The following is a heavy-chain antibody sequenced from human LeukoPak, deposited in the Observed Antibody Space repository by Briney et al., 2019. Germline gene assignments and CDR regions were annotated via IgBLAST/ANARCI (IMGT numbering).Heavy chain of an antibody. J-gene: IGHJ4*02. CDR1: GYTLTELS. V-gene: IGHV1-8*01. D-gene: IGHD6-13*01. CDR3: ARGRPGLASAGTYDF. Sequence: ASVKVSCKVSGYTLTELSMHWVRQAPGQGLEWMGWMNPNSGKTGYARKFQGRVTMTKNTSISTAYMEVSSLGYEDTAIYYCARGRPGLASAGTYDFWGQGTLITVSS. CDR2: MNPNSGKT.